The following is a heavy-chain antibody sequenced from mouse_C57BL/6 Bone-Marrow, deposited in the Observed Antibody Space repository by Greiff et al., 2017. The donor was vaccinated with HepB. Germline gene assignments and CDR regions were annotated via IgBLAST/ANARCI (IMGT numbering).Heavy chain of an antibody. D-gene: IGHD2-10*02. V-gene: IGHV5-12*01. Sequence: EVQRVESGGGLVQPGGSLKLSCAASGFTFSDYYMYWVRQTPEKRLEWVAYISNGGGSTYYPDTVKGRFTISRDNAKNTLYLQMGRLKSEDTAMYYCARQGYGNDYAMDYWGQGTSVTVSS. CDR1: GFTFSDYY. J-gene: IGHJ4*01. CDR3: ARQGYGNDYAMDY. CDR2: ISNGGGST.